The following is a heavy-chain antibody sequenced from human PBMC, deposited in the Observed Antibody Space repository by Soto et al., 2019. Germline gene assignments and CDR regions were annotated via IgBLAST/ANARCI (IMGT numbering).Heavy chain of an antibody. CDR2: MYYSGST. CDR1: GGSISNSNYY. J-gene: IGHJ4*02. CDR3: ARHFLPAIYYYDSSAYIDY. D-gene: IGHD3-22*01. Sequence: SETLSLTCIVSGGSISNSNYYWGWIRQPPGKGLEWIGSMYYSGSTYYNPSLRSRITMSVDTSKNQFSLKLSSVTAADTAVYYCARHFLPAIYYYDSSAYIDYWGQGTLVTVSS. V-gene: IGHV4-39*01.